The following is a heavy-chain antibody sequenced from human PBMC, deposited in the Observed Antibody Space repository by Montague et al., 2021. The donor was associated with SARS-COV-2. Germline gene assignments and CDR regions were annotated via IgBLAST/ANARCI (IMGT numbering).Heavy chain of an antibody. J-gene: IGHJ3*02. D-gene: IGHD3-10*01. CDR2: FYYSAST. Sequence: SETLSLTCTVSGGSISSSSYYWGWIRQPPGKGLEWIGSFYYSASTYYNPSLKSRATISVDTFKNQFSVKLSSVTAADTAVYYCARPHGSGPGSGAFDIWGQGTMVTVSS. V-gene: IGHV4-39*01. CDR3: ARPHGSGPGSGAFDI. CDR1: GGSISSSSYY.